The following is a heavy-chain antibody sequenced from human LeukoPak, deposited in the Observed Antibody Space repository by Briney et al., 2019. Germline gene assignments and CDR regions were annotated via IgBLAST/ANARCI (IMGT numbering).Heavy chain of an antibody. Sequence: GGSLRLSCAASGFTFSSYGMHWVRQAPGKGLEWVAVISYDGSNKYYADSVKGRFTISRDNSKNTLYLQMNSLRAEDTAVYYCAKGGHSSSMIVEYDAFDIWGQGTMVTVSS. CDR3: AKGGHSSSMIVEYDAFDI. CDR1: GFTFSSYG. CDR2: ISYDGSNK. V-gene: IGHV3-30*18. J-gene: IGHJ3*02. D-gene: IGHD3-22*01.